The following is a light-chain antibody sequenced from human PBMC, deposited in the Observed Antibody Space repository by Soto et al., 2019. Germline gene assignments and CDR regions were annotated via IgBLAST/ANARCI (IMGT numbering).Light chain of an antibody. CDR3: QQYGSSPYT. CDR2: GAS. V-gene: IGKV3-20*01. CDR1: QSVSSSF. Sequence: EIVLTQSPGTLSLSPGERATLSCRASQSVSSSFLAWYQQKPGQAPRLLMYGASSRATGIPDRFSGTGSGTDFTLAISSLEPEDFAVYYCQQYGSSPYTFGRGTKVEIK. J-gene: IGKJ2*01.